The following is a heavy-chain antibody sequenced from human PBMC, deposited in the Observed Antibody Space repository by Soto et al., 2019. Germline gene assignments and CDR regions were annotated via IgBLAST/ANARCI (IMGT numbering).Heavy chain of an antibody. Sequence: SVKVSCKASGGTFSSYAISWVRQAPGQGLEWMGGIIPIFGTANYAQKFQGRVTITADESTSTAYMELSSLRSEDTAVYYCARLREQIGYGPHYFDYWGQGTLVTVSS. D-gene: IGHD5-12*01. V-gene: IGHV1-69*13. J-gene: IGHJ4*02. CDR2: IIPIFGTA. CDR1: GGTFSSYA. CDR3: ARLREQIGYGPHYFDY.